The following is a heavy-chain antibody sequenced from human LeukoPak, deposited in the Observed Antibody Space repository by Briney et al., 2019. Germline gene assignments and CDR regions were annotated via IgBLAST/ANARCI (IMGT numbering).Heavy chain of an antibody. V-gene: IGHV3-9*01. J-gene: IGHJ4*02. CDR1: GFTFDDYA. Sequence: GRSLRLSCAASGFTFDDYAMHWVRQAPGEGLEWGSGISWNSGRIGYAESVKGRFTISRDNAKNSLYLQMNSLRAEDTALYYCAKDKTPYYDSSGYPDYWGQGTLVTVSS. CDR3: AKDKTPYYDSSGYPDY. CDR2: ISWNSGRI. D-gene: IGHD3-22*01.